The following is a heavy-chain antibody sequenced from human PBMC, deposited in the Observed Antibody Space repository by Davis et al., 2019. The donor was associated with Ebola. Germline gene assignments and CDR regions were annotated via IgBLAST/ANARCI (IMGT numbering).Heavy chain of an antibody. CDR1: VFTFSRYG. V-gene: IGHV3-33*01. D-gene: IGHD3-3*01. CDR3: ARDPLLLRFLEWSYFGMDV. CDR2: IWDDGSKR. Sequence: GGSLRLSCSASVFTFSRYGIHWVRQTPGKGLEWVALIWDDGSKRYYGDSVKGRFTISRDNSKDTLYLQMNSLRAEDTAVYYCARDPLLLRFLEWSYFGMDVWGQGTTVTVSS. J-gene: IGHJ6*02.